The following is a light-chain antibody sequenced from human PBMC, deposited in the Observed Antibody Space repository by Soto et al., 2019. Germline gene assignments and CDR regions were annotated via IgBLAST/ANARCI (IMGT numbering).Light chain of an antibody. CDR1: SSDVGTYKL. CDR3: CSYAGVTSLV. Sequence: QSALTQPASVSGSLGQSITISCTGTSSDVGTYKLVSWYQQHPGKAPQLVIFEDVERPSGVSNRFSGSKSGNTASLTISGLHNEDEAYYYCCSYAGVTSLVFGGGTKLTVL. V-gene: IGLV2-23*01. J-gene: IGLJ3*02. CDR2: EDV.